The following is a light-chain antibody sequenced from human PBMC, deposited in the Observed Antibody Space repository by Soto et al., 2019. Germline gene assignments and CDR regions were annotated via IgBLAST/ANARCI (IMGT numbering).Light chain of an antibody. J-gene: IGKJ1*01. CDR3: QQYGSSRWT. CDR1: QSVSSSY. V-gene: IGKV3-20*01. CDR2: GAS. Sequence: EIVLTHSPGTLSLSPGERATLSCRASQSVSSSYLAWYQQKPGQAPRLLIYGASTRATGIPDTFSGSGSGTDFTLTISRLEPDDFAVYYCQQYGSSRWTFGQGTKVEIK.